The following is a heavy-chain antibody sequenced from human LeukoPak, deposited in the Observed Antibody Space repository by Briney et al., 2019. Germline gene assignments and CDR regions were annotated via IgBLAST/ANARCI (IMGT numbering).Heavy chain of an antibody. D-gene: IGHD6-13*01. CDR2: ITPDGNEK. CDR1: GFTFSAYW. V-gene: IGHV3-7*05. Sequence: PGGSLRLSCAASGFTFSAYWMKWVRQAPGKGLGWVADITPDGNEKYYVDSVKGRFTISRDNAKNSLYLLMNGLRAEDTAVYYCLSAGFTEDDSWGQGTLVTVSS. CDR3: LSAGFTEDDS. J-gene: IGHJ4*02.